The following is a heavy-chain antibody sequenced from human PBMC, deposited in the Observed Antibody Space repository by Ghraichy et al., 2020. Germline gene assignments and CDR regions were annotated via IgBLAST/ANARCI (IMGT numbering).Heavy chain of an antibody. J-gene: IGHJ4*02. D-gene: IGHD4-17*01. CDR2: ISGSSTNT. Sequence: GGSLRLSCAASGFTFTTYSMSWVRQAPGKGLEWVSCISGSSTNTYYADSVKGRFTISRDNARNSLYLQLNSLRGEDTAVYYCARDGRMSTMTTEFVDYWGQGTLVTVSS. CDR3: ARDGRMSTMTTEFVDY. V-gene: IGHV3-21*01. CDR1: GFTFTTYS.